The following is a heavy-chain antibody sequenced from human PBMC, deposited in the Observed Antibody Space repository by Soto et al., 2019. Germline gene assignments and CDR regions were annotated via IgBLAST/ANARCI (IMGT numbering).Heavy chain of an antibody. D-gene: IGHD3-22*01. CDR3: ATSYYYDHVQH. J-gene: IGHJ1*01. CDR1: GFTVSSNY. CDR2: IYSGGST. V-gene: IGHV3-53*02. Sequence: EVQLVETGGGLIQPGGSLRLSCAASGFTVSSNYMSWVRKAPGKGLEWVSVIYSGGSTYYADSVKGRFTISRDNSKNTLYLQMNSLRAEDTAVYYCATSYYYDHVQHWGQGTLVTVS.